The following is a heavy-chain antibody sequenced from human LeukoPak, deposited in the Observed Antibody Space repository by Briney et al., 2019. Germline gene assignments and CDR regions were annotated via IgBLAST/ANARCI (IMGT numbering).Heavy chain of an antibody. CDR1: GYTFTSYG. D-gene: IGHD2-15*01. J-gene: IGHJ4*02. Sequence: EASVKVSCKASGYTFTSYGISWVRQAPGQGLEWMGRIIPILGIANYAQKFQGRVTITADKSTSTAYMELSSLRSEDTAVYYCARAYCSGGSCYSDYWGQGTLVTVSS. CDR2: IIPILGIA. CDR3: ARAYCSGGSCYSDY. V-gene: IGHV1-69*04.